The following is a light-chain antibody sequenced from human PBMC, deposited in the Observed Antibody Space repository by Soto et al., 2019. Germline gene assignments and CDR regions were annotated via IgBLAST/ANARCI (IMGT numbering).Light chain of an antibody. Sequence: QSVLTQPASVSGSPGQSISVSCTGTSGDVGSYDLVSWYRQHPGKAPKLIIHEANKRPSGVSNRFSGSKSGNTASLTISGLQAEDEADYYCCSYAGSGTYVFRTGTKVTVL. CDR3: CSYAGSGTYV. CDR2: EAN. V-gene: IGLV2-23*01. J-gene: IGLJ1*01. CDR1: SGDVGSYDL.